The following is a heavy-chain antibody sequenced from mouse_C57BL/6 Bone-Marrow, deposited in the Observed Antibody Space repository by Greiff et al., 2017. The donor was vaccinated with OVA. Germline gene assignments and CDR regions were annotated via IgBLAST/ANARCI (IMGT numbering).Heavy chain of an antibody. D-gene: IGHD1-1*01. V-gene: IGHV1-19*01. Sequence: VQLQQSGPVLVKPGASVKMSCKASGYTFTDYYMNWVKQSHGKSLEWIGVINPYNGGTSYNQKFKGKATLTVDKSSCTAYMELNSLTSEDSAVYYCARRGLTTVVECYAMDYWGQGTSVTVSS. CDR2: INPYNGGT. CDR3: ARRGLTTVVECYAMDY. J-gene: IGHJ4*01. CDR1: GYTFTDYY.